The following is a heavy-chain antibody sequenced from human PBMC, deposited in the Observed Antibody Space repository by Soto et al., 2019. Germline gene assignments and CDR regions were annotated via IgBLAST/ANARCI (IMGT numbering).Heavy chain of an antibody. Sequence: PGGSLRLSCAASGFTFSGYWMHWVRQAPGKGLVWVSRINSDGSSTSYADSVKGRFTISRDNAKNTLYLQMNSLRAEDTAVYYCARDRGDTAMVEYYYYYYGMDVWGQGTTVTVSS. CDR1: GFTFSGYW. V-gene: IGHV3-74*01. CDR3: ARDRGDTAMVEYYYYYYGMDV. J-gene: IGHJ6*02. D-gene: IGHD5-18*01. CDR2: INSDGSST.